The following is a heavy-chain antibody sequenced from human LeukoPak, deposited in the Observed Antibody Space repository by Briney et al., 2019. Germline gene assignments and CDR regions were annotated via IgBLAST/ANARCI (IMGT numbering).Heavy chain of an antibody. CDR3: TSWGDTTAEYFQR. CDR2: ISSRSGYI. D-gene: IGHD2-21*02. CDR1: GFSFSIYS. V-gene: IGHV3-21*01. J-gene: IGHJ1*01. Sequence: GGSLSLSCAASGFSFSIYSMSWVRQTPGKGLEWVSSISSRSGYIYYAGSVKGRFTISRDNAQNSMYLQMNSLRVEDTAVYYCTSWGDTTAEYFQRWGQGTLVTVSS.